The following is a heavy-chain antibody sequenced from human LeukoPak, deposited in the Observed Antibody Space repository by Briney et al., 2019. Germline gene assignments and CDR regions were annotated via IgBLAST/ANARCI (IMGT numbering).Heavy chain of an antibody. V-gene: IGHV4-34*01. CDR3: ARDSRGVIPSLSGSGAFDI. CDR2: INHSGST. CDR1: GGSFSGYY. J-gene: IGHJ3*02. D-gene: IGHD3-10*01. Sequence: SETLSLTCAVYGGSFSGYYWSWIRQPPGKGLEWIGEINHSGSTNYNPSLKSRVTISVDTSKNQFSLKLSSVTAADTAVYYCARDSRGVIPSLSGSGAFDIWGQGTMVTVSS.